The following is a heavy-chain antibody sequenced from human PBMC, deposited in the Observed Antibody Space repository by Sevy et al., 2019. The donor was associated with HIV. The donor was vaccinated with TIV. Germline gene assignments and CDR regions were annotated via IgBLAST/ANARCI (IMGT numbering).Heavy chain of an antibody. CDR1: GYTFSTYY. CDR2: ISTYNGNT. D-gene: IGHD2-2*01. Sequence: GPSVKVSCRASGYTFSTYYITWLRQAPGQGLEWMGWISTYNGNTQLAQKFKGRVTMSRDTYTSTAYMEMRGLKSDDTAVDYCARERRDIERVPAVEYFFDYWGQGTLVTVSS. J-gene: IGHJ4*02. CDR3: ARERRDIERVPAVEYFFDY. V-gene: IGHV1-18*01.